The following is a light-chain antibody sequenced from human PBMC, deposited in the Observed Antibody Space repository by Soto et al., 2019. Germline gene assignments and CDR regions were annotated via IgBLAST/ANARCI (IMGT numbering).Light chain of an antibody. J-gene: IGKJ1*01. Sequence: EIVLTQSPATLSLSPGERATLSCRASQSVSSFLAWYQQKTGQSPRLIISDASSRATGITDRFSGSVSGTDFTLTISRMQPEECAVYYCQQYGSSPWTGGQGMRVDIK. CDR3: QQYGSSPWT. CDR1: QSVSSF. V-gene: IGKV3-20*01. CDR2: DAS.